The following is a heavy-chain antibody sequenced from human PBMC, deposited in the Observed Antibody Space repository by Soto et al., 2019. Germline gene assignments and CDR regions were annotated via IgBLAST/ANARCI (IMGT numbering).Heavy chain of an antibody. V-gene: IGHV1-69*08. J-gene: IGHJ4*02. D-gene: IGHD3-10*01. CDR3: TRDWEITVSTWSFGGF. CDR1: GGTFSPYT. CDR2: IIPFHGVT. Sequence: QVQLVQSGDEVKKPVSSVKVSCKASGGTFSPYTINWVRQAPGQGLEWMGRIIPFHGVTNYAQKFQARVTITADKSTSTAYMELSGLRFEDTAMYYCTRDWEITVSTWSFGGFWGRGTLVTVSS.